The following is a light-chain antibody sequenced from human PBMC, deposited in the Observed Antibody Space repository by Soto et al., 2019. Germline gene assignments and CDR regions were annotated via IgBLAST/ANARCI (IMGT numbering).Light chain of an antibody. CDR2: EVS. J-gene: IGLJ2*01. V-gene: IGLV2-23*02. Sequence: QSALTQPASVSGSPGQSITISCTGTSSDVGSYNLVSWYQQHPGKAPKLMIYEVSKRPSGVSNRFSGSKSGNTASLTISELQAEDEADYYCCSYAGSGVVFGGGTKLTVL. CDR3: CSYAGSGVV. CDR1: SSDVGSYNL.